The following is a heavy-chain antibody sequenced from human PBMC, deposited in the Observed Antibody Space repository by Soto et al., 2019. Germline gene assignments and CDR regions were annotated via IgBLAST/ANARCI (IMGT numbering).Heavy chain of an antibody. CDR3: TRDASRDSSARGWFDP. CDR2: ISSNSAYI. J-gene: IGHJ5*02. Sequence: LRLSCAASGFTFRSFTMNWVRQAPGKGLEWVSTISSNSAYIYYTDALRGRFTISRDNAKNSLHLQMNSLRAEDMAVYYCTRDASRDSSARGWFDPWGPGTLVTVSS. D-gene: IGHD6-13*01. CDR1: GFTFRSFT. V-gene: IGHV3-21*01.